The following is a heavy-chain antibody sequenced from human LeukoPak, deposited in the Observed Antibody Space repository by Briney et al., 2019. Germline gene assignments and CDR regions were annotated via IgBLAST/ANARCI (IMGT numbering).Heavy chain of an antibody. CDR3: ANSQGDLYYYDSSGYYYVEPFDY. CDR1: GFTFSSYA. CDR2: ISGSGGST. Sequence: PGGSLRLSCAASGFTFSSYAMSWVRQAPGKGLEWVSAISGSGGSTYYADSVKGRFTISRDNSKNTLYLQMNSLRAEDTAVYYCANSQGDLYYYDSSGYYYVEPFDYWGQGTLVTVSS. D-gene: IGHD3-22*01. V-gene: IGHV3-23*01. J-gene: IGHJ4*02.